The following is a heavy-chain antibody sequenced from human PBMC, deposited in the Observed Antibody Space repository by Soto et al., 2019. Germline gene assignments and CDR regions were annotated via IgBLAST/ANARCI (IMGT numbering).Heavy chain of an antibody. J-gene: IGHJ4*02. Sequence: QVQLQESGPGLVKPSQTLSLTCTVSGASVNSRHYLWNWIRQVPGKGLEWIGHVHPSGNIYYNPYLKSRFTMSMDTSNNKVSLQLSAVTVADTAEYYCVRGSAPEKCGFWGQGTLVAVSS. CDR2: VHPSGNI. CDR1: GASVNSRHYL. V-gene: IGHV4-30-4*08. D-gene: IGHD6-25*01. CDR3: VRGSAPEKCGF.